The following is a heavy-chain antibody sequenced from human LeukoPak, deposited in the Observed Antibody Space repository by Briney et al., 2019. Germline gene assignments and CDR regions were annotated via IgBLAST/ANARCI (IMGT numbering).Heavy chain of an antibody. J-gene: IGHJ4*02. V-gene: IGHV3-30*04. Sequence: GGSLRLSCAASGFTFSSHAIHWVRQAPGKGLEWVAVISYDGSDKYYADSVKGRFTISRDTSKNTLYLQMNSLRAEDAAVYYCAKYRGFGDSYDSWGQGTLVTVSS. CDR1: GFTFSSHA. CDR2: ISYDGSDK. CDR3: AKYRGFGDSYDS. D-gene: IGHD3-10*01.